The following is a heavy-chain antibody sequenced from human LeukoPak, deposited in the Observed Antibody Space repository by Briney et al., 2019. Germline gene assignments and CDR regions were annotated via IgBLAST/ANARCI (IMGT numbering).Heavy chain of an antibody. J-gene: IGHJ4*02. Sequence: PGGSLRLSCATSGFAFSRSWMDWVRQAPGKGLEWVANIKEDGSETHYVDSAKGRFTISRDNAKNSLFLQLDNLRVEDTAVYYCSRSLNSWGQGTLVTVSS. V-gene: IGHV3-7*01. CDR1: GFAFSRSW. CDR3: SRSLNS. CDR2: IKEDGSET.